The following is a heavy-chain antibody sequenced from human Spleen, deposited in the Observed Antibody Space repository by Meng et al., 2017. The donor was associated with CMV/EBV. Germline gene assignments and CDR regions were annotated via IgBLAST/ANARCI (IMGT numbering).Heavy chain of an antibody. J-gene: IGHJ4*02. V-gene: IGHV3-21*01. D-gene: IGHD3-3*01. CDR2: ISSSSSYI. Sequence: GESLKISCAASGFTFSSYSMNWVRQAPGKGLEWVSSISSSSSYIYYADSVKGRFTISRDNAKNTLYLQMNGLRAEDTAVYYCARDLESGYSLADYWGQGTLVTVSS. CDR3: ARDLESGYSLADY. CDR1: GFTFSSYS.